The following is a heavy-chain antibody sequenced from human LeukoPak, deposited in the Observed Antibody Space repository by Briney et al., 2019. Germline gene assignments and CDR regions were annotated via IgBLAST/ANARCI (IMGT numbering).Heavy chain of an antibody. CDR1: GFTFSDYY. V-gene: IGHV3-11*04. D-gene: IGHD3-3*01. CDR2: ISNTAGSI. J-gene: IGHJ4*02. Sequence: GGSLRLSCAASGFTFSDYYMSWIRQAPGKGLEWVSYISNTAGSIYYADSVKGRFTISRDNAKNSLYLQMNSLRGDDTAVYYCVRVWRGYWTLQTWGQGTLVTVSS. CDR3: VRVWRGYWTLQT.